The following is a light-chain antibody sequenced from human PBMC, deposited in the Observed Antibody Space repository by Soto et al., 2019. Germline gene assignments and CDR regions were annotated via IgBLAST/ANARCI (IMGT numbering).Light chain of an antibody. CDR2: EVS. Sequence: QSALTQPASVSGSPGQSITISCTGTSSDVGGYDLVSWYQQRPGRAPKLMIYEVSRRPSGISDRFSGSKSGNTASLTISGLQAEDEADYHCCSYAGSSPVVFGGGTKLTVL. J-gene: IGLJ2*01. V-gene: IGLV2-23*02. CDR1: SSDVGGYDL. CDR3: CSYAGSSPVV.